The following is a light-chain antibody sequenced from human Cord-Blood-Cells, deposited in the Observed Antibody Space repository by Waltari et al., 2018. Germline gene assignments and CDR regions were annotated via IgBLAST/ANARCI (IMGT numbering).Light chain of an antibody. Sequence: EIVLTQSTATLSLSPGERAPLSCRASQSVSSYLAWYQQKPGQAPRLLIYDASNRATGIPARFSGSGSGTDFTLTISSLEPEDFAVYYCQQRSNWPGTFGQGTKVEIK. CDR3: QQRSNWPGT. CDR2: DAS. J-gene: IGKJ1*01. V-gene: IGKV3-11*01. CDR1: QSVSSY.